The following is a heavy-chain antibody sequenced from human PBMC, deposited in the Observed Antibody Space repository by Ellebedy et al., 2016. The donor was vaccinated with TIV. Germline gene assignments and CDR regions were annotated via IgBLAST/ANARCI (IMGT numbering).Heavy chain of an antibody. CDR3: ARDQGWAYPGSTRFDY. CDR1: GFTFSDYW. V-gene: IGHV3-7*01. Sequence: PGGSLRLSCAGSGFTFSDYWMSWVRQAPGKGLEWVANIKQDGSEKWYVDSVKGRFTISRDNAKKSLYLQMSSLREEDTAVYYCARDQGWAYPGSTRFDYWGQGTLVTVSS. CDR2: IKQDGSEK. D-gene: IGHD3-10*01. J-gene: IGHJ4*03.